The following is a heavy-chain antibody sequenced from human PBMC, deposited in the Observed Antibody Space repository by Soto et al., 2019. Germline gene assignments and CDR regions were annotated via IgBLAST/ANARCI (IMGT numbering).Heavy chain of an antibody. CDR2: INPNSGGT. D-gene: IGHD2-21*01. CDR1: GYTFTGYY. CDR3: ARDHLPQQIAGFDP. Sequence: ASVKVSCKASGYTFTGYYMNWVRQAPGQGLEWMGWINPNSGGTNYAQKFQGWVTMTRDTSISTAYMELSRLRSDDTAVYYCARDHLPQQIAGFDPWGQGTLVTVSS. J-gene: IGHJ5*02. V-gene: IGHV1-2*04.